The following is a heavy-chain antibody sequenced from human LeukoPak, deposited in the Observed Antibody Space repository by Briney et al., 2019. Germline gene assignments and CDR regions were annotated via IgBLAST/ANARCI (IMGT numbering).Heavy chain of an antibody. V-gene: IGHV3-48*02. CDR2: ISSSGTK. CDR1: GFTVNSYN. D-gene: IGHD6-13*01. Sequence: GGSLRLSCSASGFTVNSYNMNWVRQAPGKGLEWVSCISSSGTKYYADSVKGRFTTSRDNGKSSLVLEMNSLRDEDTAVYYCARGPSSSSWSRFDPWGQGTLVTVSS. J-gene: IGHJ5*02. CDR3: ARGPSSSSWSRFDP.